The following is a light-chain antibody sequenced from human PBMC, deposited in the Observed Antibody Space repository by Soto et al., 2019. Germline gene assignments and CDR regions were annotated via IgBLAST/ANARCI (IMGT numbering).Light chain of an antibody. CDR2: AAS. J-gene: IGKJ1*01. V-gene: IGKV1-39*01. CDR1: QSISNH. CDR3: QQSYTTPRT. Sequence: DIQMTQSPSSLSASVEDRVIITCRASQSISNHLNWYQQKPGKAPKLLIYAASSLQSGVPSRFSGSGSGTDFTLTISSLQPEDFATYYCQQSYTTPRTFGQGTKVDSK.